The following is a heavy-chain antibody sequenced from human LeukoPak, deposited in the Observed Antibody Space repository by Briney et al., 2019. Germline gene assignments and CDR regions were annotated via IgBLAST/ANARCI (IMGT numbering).Heavy chain of an antibody. D-gene: IGHD5-24*01. V-gene: IGHV3-9*01. CDR3: ARGSLWLQLDY. CDR2: ISWNSGSI. CDR1: GFTFDDYA. J-gene: IGHJ4*02. Sequence: GRSLRLSCAASGFTFDDYAMHWVRQAPGKGLEWVSGISWNSGSIGYADSVKGRFTISRDNSKNTLYLQMNSLRAEDTAVYYCARGSLWLQLDYWGQGTLVTVSS.